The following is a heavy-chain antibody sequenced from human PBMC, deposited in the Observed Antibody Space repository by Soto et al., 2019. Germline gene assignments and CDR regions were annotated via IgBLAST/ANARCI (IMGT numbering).Heavy chain of an antibody. Sequence: SETLSLTCAVYGGSFSGYYWSWIRQPPGKGLEWIGEINHSGSTNYNPSLKSRVTISVDTSKNQFSLKLSSVTAADTAVYYCARGRYTNAYCTNGVCYRNGFDPWGQGTLVTVSS. D-gene: IGHD2-8*01. J-gene: IGHJ5*02. V-gene: IGHV4-34*01. CDR2: INHSGST. CDR1: GGSFSGYY. CDR3: ARGRYTNAYCTNGVCYRNGFDP.